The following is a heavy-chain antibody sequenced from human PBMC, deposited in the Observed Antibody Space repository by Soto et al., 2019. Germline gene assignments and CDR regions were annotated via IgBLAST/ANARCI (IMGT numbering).Heavy chain of an antibody. CDR2: IYYSGST. J-gene: IGHJ5*02. V-gene: IGHV4-30-4*01. CDR1: GGSISSGDYY. D-gene: IGHD3-3*01. CDR3: ARGIDPLRFLEGFLEFNP. Sequence: SETLSLTCTVSGGSISSGDYYWSWIRQPPGKGLEWVGYIYYSGSTYYNPSLKSRVTISVDTSKNQFSLKLSSVTAADTAVYYCARGIDPLRFLEGFLEFNPWGQGTLVTVSS.